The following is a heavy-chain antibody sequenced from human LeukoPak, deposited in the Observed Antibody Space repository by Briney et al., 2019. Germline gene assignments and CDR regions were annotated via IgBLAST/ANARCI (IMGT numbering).Heavy chain of an antibody. J-gene: IGHJ4*02. D-gene: IGHD2-21*02. Sequence: GRSLRLSCAASGFTFSSYGMHWVRQAPGKGLEWVAVIWYDGSNKYYADSVKGRFTIPRDNSKNTLYLQMNSLRAEDTAVYYCARDQCGGDCYVDYWGQGTLVTVSS. CDR1: GFTFSSYG. CDR2: IWYDGSNK. V-gene: IGHV3-33*01. CDR3: ARDQCGGDCYVDY.